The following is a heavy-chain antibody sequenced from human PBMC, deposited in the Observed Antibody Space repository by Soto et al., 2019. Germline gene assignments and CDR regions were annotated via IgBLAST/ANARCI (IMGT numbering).Heavy chain of an antibody. CDR2: INPFNGYS. D-gene: IGHD1-26*01. CDR1: GYNFIMHG. Sequence: QVQLVQSGAEVKKPGASVRVSCKASGYNFIMHGITWVRQAPGQGLEWMGWINPFNGYSHYAETFQGRVTMTTDTSTSTGYLEVKSLRSDDTVVYYCATRTQFSGSYFGLDVWGQGTTVTASS. CDR3: ATRTQFSGSYFGLDV. J-gene: IGHJ6*02. V-gene: IGHV1-18*04.